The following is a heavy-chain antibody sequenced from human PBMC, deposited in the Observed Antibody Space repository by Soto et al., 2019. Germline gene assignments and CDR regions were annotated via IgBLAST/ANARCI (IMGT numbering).Heavy chain of an antibody. J-gene: IGHJ4*01. Sequence: QLQLQESGPGLVRPSETLSLICTVSGGSITRNDHYWGWIRQSPGKGLEWIGDIKSSGSTNYNLSLKSRVSMSVETSKNQFSLKMNSVTAADTAVYYCARLGSSGWYQGSYFDYWGHGTLVTVSS. CDR1: GGSITRNDHY. V-gene: IGHV4-39*01. CDR3: ARLGSSGWYQGSYFDY. D-gene: IGHD6-19*01. CDR2: IKSSGST.